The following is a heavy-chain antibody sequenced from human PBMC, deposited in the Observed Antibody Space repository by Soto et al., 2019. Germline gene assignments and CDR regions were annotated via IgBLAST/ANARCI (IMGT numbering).Heavy chain of an antibody. D-gene: IGHD4-17*01. CDR1: GFSLSNARMG. Sequence: SGPTLVNPTETLTLTCTVSGFSLSNARMGVSWIRQPPVKALEWLAHIFSNDEKSYSTSLKSRLTISKDTSKSQVVLTMTNMDPVDTATYYCARSYGDHTSYGMDVWGQGTTVTVS. J-gene: IGHJ6*02. CDR3: ARSYGDHTSYGMDV. V-gene: IGHV2-26*01. CDR2: IFSNDEK.